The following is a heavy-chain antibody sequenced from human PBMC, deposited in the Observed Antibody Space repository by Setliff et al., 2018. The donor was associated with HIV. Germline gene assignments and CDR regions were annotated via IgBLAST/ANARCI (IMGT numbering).Heavy chain of an antibody. D-gene: IGHD3-10*01. CDR1: GYSISSRYY. J-gene: IGHJ4*02. V-gene: IGHV4-38-2*02. CDR2: IYHTGSS. CDR3: ARGRFHRLHRPYSGSGSLGIQYFDY. Sequence: LSLTCTASGYSISSRYYWGWIRQSPGKGLEWIGNIYHTGSSYYNPSLNDRATISPDTSKSQFSLRLNSVTATDTALYYCARGRFHRLHRPYSGSGSLGIQYFDYWGQGTLVTVSS.